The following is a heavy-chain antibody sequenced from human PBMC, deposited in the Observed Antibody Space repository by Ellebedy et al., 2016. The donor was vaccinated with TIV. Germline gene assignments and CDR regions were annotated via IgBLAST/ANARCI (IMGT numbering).Heavy chain of an antibody. V-gene: IGHV3-23*01. CDR2: INYSGDII. D-gene: IGHD2-2*01. CDR3: AKSGKGSGYCTSNSCYYDS. Sequence: PGGSLRLSCAASGFTFGTYAMHWVRQAPGKGLEWVSSINYSGDIIYYADSVRGRFTTSRDNSKNTLFLQMDSLRAGDSAVYYCAKSGKGSGYCTSNSCYYDSWGQGTLVTVSS. CDR1: GFTFGTYA. J-gene: IGHJ5*01.